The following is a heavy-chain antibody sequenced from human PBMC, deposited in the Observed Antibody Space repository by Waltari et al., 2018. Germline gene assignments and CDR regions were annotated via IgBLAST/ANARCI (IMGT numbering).Heavy chain of an antibody. V-gene: IGHV4-38-2*01. CDR3: ARPPGGIAAANWYFDL. CDR1: GYSISSGYY. Sequence: QVQLQESGPGLVKPSETLSLTCAVSGYSISSGYYWGWIRQPPGKGLEWIGSIYHSGSTDYNPSLKSRVTISVDTSKNQFSLKLSSVTAADTAVYYCARPPGGIAAANWYFDLWGRGTLVTVSS. D-gene: IGHD6-13*01. CDR2: IYHSGST. J-gene: IGHJ2*01.